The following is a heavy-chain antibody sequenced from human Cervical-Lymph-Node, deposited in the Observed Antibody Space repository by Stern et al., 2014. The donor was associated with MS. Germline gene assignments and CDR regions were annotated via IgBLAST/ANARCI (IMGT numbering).Heavy chain of an antibody. CDR2: IWYDGSNK. CDR3: ARGGDAVAGEYHQMDFDY. CDR1: GFTLSRYG. Sequence: QVQLVESGGGVVQPGRSLRLSCVASGFTLSRYGMHWVRQAPGKGPEWVAAIWYDGSNKYYVDSVKGRFTISRDNSKNTLYLQMDSLRAEDTAVFYCARGGDAVAGEYHQMDFDYWGRGTLVTVSS. J-gene: IGHJ4*02. D-gene: IGHD6-19*01. V-gene: IGHV3-33*01.